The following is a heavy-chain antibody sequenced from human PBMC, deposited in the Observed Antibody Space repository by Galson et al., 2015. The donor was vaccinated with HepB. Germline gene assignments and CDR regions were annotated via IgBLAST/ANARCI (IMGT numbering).Heavy chain of an antibody. J-gene: IGHJ4*02. Sequence: QSGAEVKKPGESLKISCKASGGTFSSYTISWVRQAPGQGLEWMGRIIPILGIANYAQKFQGRVTITADKSTSTAYMELSSLRSEDTAVYYCARGDYGGNPGDYWGQGTLVTVSS. CDR1: GGTFSSYT. CDR2: IIPILGIA. D-gene: IGHD4-23*01. CDR3: ARGDYGGNPGDY. V-gene: IGHV1-69*04.